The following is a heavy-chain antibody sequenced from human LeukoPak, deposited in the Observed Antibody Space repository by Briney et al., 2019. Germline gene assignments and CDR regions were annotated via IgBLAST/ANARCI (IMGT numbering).Heavy chain of an antibody. D-gene: IGHD1-26*01. J-gene: IGHJ4*02. Sequence: PGGSLRLSCAASGFTFSSYGMHWVRQAPGKGLEWVAFIRYDGSNKYYADSVKARFTISRDNSKNTLYLQMNSLRAEDTAVYYCARDYGQLPNYWGQGTLVTVSS. CDR3: ARDYGQLPNY. CDR1: GFTFSSYG. V-gene: IGHV3-30*02. CDR2: IRYDGSNK.